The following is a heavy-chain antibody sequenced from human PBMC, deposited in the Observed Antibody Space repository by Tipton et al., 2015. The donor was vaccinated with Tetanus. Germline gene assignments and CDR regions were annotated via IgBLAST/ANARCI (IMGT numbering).Heavy chain of an antibody. Sequence: TLSLTCSVSGASISSGGYFWNWIRHRPGKGLEWIGYFYSTQRTFYNPSLKSRVTISVDTSNNQFSLRLSSVTAADTAVYYCARDQGGGRVARLNWFGPWGQGTLVTVSS. J-gene: IGHJ5*02. CDR1: GASISSGGYF. CDR3: ARDQGGGRVARLNWFGP. CDR2: FYSTQRT. V-gene: IGHV4-31*03. D-gene: IGHD3-16*01.